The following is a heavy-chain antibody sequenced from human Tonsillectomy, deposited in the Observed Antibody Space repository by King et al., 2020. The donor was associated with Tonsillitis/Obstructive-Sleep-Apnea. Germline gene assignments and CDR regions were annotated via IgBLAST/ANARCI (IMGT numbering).Heavy chain of an antibody. CDR2: IYYSGST. V-gene: IGHV4-59*08. D-gene: IGHD3-22*01. Sequence: QLQESGPGLVKPSETLSLTCTVSGGSISSYYWSWIRPPPGKGLEWSGYIYYSGSTNYNPSLKSRVTISVDTSKNQFSLKLCSVTAADTAVYYCARFYDRSTYYQFPKWYFDLWGRGTLVTVSS. CDR3: ARFYDRSTYYQFPKWYFDL. CDR1: GGSISSYY. J-gene: IGHJ2*01.